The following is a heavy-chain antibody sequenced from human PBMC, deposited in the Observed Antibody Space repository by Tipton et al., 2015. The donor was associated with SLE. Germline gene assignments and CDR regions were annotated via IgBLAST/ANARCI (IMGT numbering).Heavy chain of an antibody. J-gene: IGHJ3*02. CDR2: IFYTGST. CDR3: ASGILTGNAAFDI. D-gene: IGHD3-9*01. CDR1: DGSIRSTNYY. Sequence: TLSLTCTVSDGSIRSTNYYWGWIRQPPGKGLEWIGSIFYTGSTYYNPSLKSRVTISVDTSKNQFSLKLSSVTAADTAVYYCASGILTGNAAFDIWGPGTMVTVS. V-gene: IGHV4-39*07.